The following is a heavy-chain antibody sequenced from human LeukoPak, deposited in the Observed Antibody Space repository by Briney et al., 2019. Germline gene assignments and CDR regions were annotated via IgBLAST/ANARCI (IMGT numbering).Heavy chain of an antibody. CDR1: GYTFTSYA. CDR3: AREGGASGSGSYQRFRYYFDY. Sequence: ASVKVSRKASGYTFTSYAMHWVRQAPGQRLEWMGWINAGNGNTKYSQKFQGRVTITRDTSASTAYMELSSLRSEDTAVYYCAREGGASGSGSYQRFRYYFDYWGQGTLVTVSS. CDR2: INAGNGNT. J-gene: IGHJ4*02. D-gene: IGHD3-10*01. V-gene: IGHV1-3*01.